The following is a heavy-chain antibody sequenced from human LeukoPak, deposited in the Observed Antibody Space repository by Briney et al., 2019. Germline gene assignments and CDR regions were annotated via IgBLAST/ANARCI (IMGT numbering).Heavy chain of an antibody. CDR2: INPNSGGT. V-gene: IGHV1-2*02. Sequence: GASVKVSCKAPGYTFTGYYMHWVRQAPGQGLEWMGWINPNSGGTNYAQKFQGRVTMTRDTSISTAYMELGRLRSDDTAVYYCARGVTIFGVVPVGYWGQGTLVTVSS. CDR3: ARGVTIFGVVPVGY. D-gene: IGHD3-3*01. CDR1: GYTFTGYY. J-gene: IGHJ4*02.